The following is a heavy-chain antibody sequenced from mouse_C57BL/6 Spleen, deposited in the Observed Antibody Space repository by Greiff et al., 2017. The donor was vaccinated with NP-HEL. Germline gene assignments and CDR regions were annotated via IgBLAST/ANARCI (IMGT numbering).Heavy chain of an antibody. J-gene: IGHJ2*01. Sequence: VKLQQPGAELVRPGSSVKLSCKASGYTFTSYWMDWVKQRPGQGLEWIGNIYPSDSETHYNQKFKDKATLTVDKSSSTAYMQLSSLTSEDSAVYYCARSLAYFDYWGQGTTLTVSS. V-gene: IGHV1-61*01. CDR3: ARSLAYFDY. D-gene: IGHD4-1*01. CDR2: IYPSDSET. CDR1: GYTFTSYW.